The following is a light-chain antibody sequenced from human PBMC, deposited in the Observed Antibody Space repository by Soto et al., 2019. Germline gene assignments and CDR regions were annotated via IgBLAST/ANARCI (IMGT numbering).Light chain of an antibody. Sequence: DIQMTQSPSSLSASVGDRVIITCRASQTISSHLNWYQQKPGKAPNLLVYAASSLQSGVPSRFTGSGSGTDFTLTISSLQPEDFATYFCQKSYTTPSTFGQGTRLE. CDR2: AAS. CDR3: QKSYTTPST. V-gene: IGKV1-39*01. J-gene: IGKJ5*01. CDR1: QTISSH.